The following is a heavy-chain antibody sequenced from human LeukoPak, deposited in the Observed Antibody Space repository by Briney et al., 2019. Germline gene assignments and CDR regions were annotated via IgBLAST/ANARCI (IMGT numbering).Heavy chain of an antibody. J-gene: IGHJ3*02. Sequence: PGGSLRLSCAASGFTFNTYAMSWVRQAPGKGLEWVSAISGGGATSYYADSVEGRFTISRDNSKNTPYLQMNSLRAEDTAIYYCAKDGSSGIAATADAFDIWGQGTMVTVSS. CDR1: GFTFNTYA. D-gene: IGHD6-13*01. CDR3: AKDGSSGIAATADAFDI. V-gene: IGHV3-23*01. CDR2: ISGGGATS.